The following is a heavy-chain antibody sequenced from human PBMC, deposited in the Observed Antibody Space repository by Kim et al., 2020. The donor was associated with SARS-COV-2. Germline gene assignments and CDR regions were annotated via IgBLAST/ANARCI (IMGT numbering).Heavy chain of an antibody. Sequence: GGSLRLSCEVSGFTFSAFHMGWIRQAPGKGLEWLSYISHTGSYTNYADSLEGRFTISRDNAKNSLYLQLNSLRVDDTAVYYCARDISSGRYTFDYWGQGTLVTVSS. V-gene: IGHV3-11*05. CDR3: ARDISSGRYTFDY. D-gene: IGHD3-22*01. CDR1: GFTFSAFH. CDR2: ISHTGSYT. J-gene: IGHJ4*02.